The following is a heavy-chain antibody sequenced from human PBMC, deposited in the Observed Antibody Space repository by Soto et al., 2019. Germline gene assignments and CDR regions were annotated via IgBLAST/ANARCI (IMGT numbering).Heavy chain of an antibody. CDR1: GFTFSSYE. CDR2: ISSSGSGSTI. Sequence: PGGSLRLSCAASGFTFSSYEMNWVRQAPGKGLEWVSYISSSGSGSTIYYADSAKGRFTISRDNAKNSLYLQMSSLRAEDTAVYYCARVAPGSTSWFDSWGQGTLVTVSS. J-gene: IGHJ5*01. CDR3: ARVAPGSTSWFDS. D-gene: IGHD3-16*01. V-gene: IGHV3-48*03.